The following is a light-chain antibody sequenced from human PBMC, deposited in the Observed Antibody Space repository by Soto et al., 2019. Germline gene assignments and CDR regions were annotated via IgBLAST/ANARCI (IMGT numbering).Light chain of an antibody. CDR1: QSISSN. J-gene: IGKJ2*01. Sequence: EIVMTQSPATLSVSPGERATLSCRASQSISSNLAWYQQKPGQAPRLLIYGASTRATDIPARFSGSGSGTEFTLTISSLQSEDFATYFCQQSYTTPVYSFGQGTKLEIK. CDR2: GAS. V-gene: IGKV3-15*01. CDR3: QQSYTTPVYS.